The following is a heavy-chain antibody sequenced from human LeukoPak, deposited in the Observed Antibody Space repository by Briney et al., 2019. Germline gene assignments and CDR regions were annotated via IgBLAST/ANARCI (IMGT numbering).Heavy chain of an antibody. D-gene: IGHD1-26*01. CDR1: GGSISSYY. CDR2: IYYSGST. Sequence: SETLSLTCTVSGGSISSYYWYWIRQPPGKGLEYIGYIYYSGSTNYNPSLKSRVTISVDTSKNQFSLKLSSVTAADTAVYYCARGRIAISGSYAYWGQGTLVTVPS. J-gene: IGHJ4*02. CDR3: ARGRIAISGSYAY. V-gene: IGHV4-59*12.